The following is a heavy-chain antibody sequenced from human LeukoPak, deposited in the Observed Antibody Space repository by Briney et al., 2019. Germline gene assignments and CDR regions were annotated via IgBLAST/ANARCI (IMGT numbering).Heavy chain of an antibody. Sequence: SETLSLTCVVTGNSITSGFYWGWIRQPPGKGLEWVRGIYHGGSSYYNPSLMNIGTISVDTSKNRFSLKLRSVTAADTAVYYCAVNVWGSYRKAPGYWGQGTLVTVSS. CDR3: AVNVWGSYRKAPGY. J-gene: IGHJ4*02. CDR2: IYHGGSS. V-gene: IGHV4-38-2*01. CDR1: GNSITSGFY. D-gene: IGHD3-16*02.